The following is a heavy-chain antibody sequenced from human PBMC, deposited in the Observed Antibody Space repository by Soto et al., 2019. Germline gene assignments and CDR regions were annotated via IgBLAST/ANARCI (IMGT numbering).Heavy chain of an antibody. J-gene: IGHJ4*02. CDR1: GGTFSTFG. D-gene: IGHD4-17*01. Sequence: ASVKVSFKASGGTFSTFGISWVRQAPGQGLEWMGGIIPFFGTARYSQKFEDRITITADESTNTVYMDLRSLTSEDTAIYYCAKSAPMDAGDKYYYDFWGQGALVTVSS. V-gene: IGHV1-69*13. CDR3: AKSAPMDAGDKYYYDF. CDR2: IIPFFGTA.